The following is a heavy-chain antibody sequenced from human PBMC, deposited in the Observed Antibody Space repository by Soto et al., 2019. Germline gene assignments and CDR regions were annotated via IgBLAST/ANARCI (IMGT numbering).Heavy chain of an antibody. CDR1: GYFFTSYG. CDR2: ISPYNGKT. V-gene: IGHV1-18*04. D-gene: IGHD3-3*01. Sequence: QVQLVQSGGEVVQPGASVKVSCKASGYFFTSYGISWVRQAPGQGLEWMGWISPYNGKTKYAQNFQGRVTMTTDTSTYTAYMEVRSLRSDDPAVYYCARDFGSDLSAPGAVFDYWGQGPLVTVSS. CDR3: ARDFGSDLSAPGAVFDY. J-gene: IGHJ4*02.